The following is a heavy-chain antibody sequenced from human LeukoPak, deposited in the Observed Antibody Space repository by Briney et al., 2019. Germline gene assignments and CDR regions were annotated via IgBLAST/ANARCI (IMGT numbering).Heavy chain of an antibody. CDR2: IYYSGST. V-gene: IGHV4-59*01. Sequence: SETLSLTCTVSGGSISSYYWSWIRQPPGKGLEWIGYIYYSGSTNYNPSLKSRVTISVDTSKNQFSLKLSSVTAADTAVYYCARQPSGYYGDSGYYPYYFDYWGQGLLVTVSS. CDR1: GGSISSYY. D-gene: IGHD3-22*01. CDR3: ARQPSGYYGDSGYYPYYFDY. J-gene: IGHJ4*02.